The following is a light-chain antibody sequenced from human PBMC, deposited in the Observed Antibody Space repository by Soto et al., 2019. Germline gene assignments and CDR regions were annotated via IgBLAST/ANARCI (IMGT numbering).Light chain of an antibody. CDR1: SSDVGGYNY. J-gene: IGLJ3*02. CDR2: EVS. V-gene: IGLV2-8*01. Sequence: QSALTQPPSASGSPGQSVTISCTGTSSDVGGYNYVSWYQQHPGKAPKLMIYEVSKRPSGVPDRFSGSKSGNTASLTVSGLHAEDEENQYCLLNAENKNCKFCGETK. CDR3: LLNAENKNCK.